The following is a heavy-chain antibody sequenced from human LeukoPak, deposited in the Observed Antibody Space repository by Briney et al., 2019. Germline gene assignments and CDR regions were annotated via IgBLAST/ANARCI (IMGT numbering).Heavy chain of an antibody. CDR2: IYYSGST. D-gene: IGHD5-18*01. CDR3: AGSGYSYGPAAFDI. Sequence: PSETLSLTCTVSGGSISSYYWSWIRQPPGKGLEWIGYIYYSGSTNYNPSLESRVTISVDTSKNQFSLKLSSVTAADTAVYYCAGSGYSYGPAAFDIWGQGTMVTVSS. V-gene: IGHV4-59*01. J-gene: IGHJ3*02. CDR1: GGSISSYY.